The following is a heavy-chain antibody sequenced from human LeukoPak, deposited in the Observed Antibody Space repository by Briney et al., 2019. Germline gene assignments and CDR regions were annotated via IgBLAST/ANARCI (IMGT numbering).Heavy chain of an antibody. V-gene: IGHV3-30*02. Sequence: PGGSLRLSCAASGFTFSSYGMHWVRQAPGKGLEWEAFIWYDGSNKYYADSVKGRFTISRDNSKNTLYLQMNSLRAEDTAVYYCAKAPPYKKYFDYWGQGTLVTVSS. J-gene: IGHJ4*02. CDR2: IWYDGSNK. CDR3: AKAPPYKKYFDY. D-gene: IGHD1-1*01. CDR1: GFTFSSYG.